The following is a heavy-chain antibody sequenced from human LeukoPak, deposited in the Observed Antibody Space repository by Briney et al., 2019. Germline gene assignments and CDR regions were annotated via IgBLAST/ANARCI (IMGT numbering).Heavy chain of an antibody. V-gene: IGHV4-59*01. CDR3: ARGYSYEDY. Sequence: PSETLSLTCAVSGGSISSYYWSWIRQPPGKGLEWIGYVFYTGTTNYNPSLKSRVTISVDTSKNQFSLKLSSVSAADTAVYFCARGYSYEDYWGQGTLVTVSS. J-gene: IGHJ4*02. CDR1: GGSISSYY. D-gene: IGHD5-18*01. CDR2: VFYTGTT.